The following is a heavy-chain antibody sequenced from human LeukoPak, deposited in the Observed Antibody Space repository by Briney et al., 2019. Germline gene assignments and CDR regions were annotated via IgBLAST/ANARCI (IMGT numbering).Heavy chain of an antibody. Sequence: GGSLRLSCAVSGFTFRNYWMSWVRQGPGKGLEFVANIKQDGSEKYYVDSVKGRFTISRDNAKNSLYLQMNSLRAEDTAVYYCARGGGWELLFFYYWGQGTLVTVSS. CDR3: ARGGGWELLFFYY. CDR2: IKQDGSEK. CDR1: GFTFRNYW. D-gene: IGHD1-26*01. V-gene: IGHV3-7*01. J-gene: IGHJ4*02.